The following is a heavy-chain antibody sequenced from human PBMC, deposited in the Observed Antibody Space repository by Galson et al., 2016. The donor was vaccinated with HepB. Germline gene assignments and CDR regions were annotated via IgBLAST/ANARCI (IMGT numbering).Heavy chain of an antibody. V-gene: IGHV3-53*01. CDR3: ARALWGQSCSSTSCVTGGLDY. J-gene: IGHJ4*02. CDR1: GFTVNSNY. CDR2: IYSGGGT. D-gene: IGHD2-2*01. Sequence: SLRLSCAASGFTVNSNYMSWVRQAPGKGLEWVSVIYSGGGTYYADSVKGRFTISRDSSKNTMYLQMNSLRVEDTAVYYCARALWGQSCSSTSCVTGGLDYWGPGTLVTVSS.